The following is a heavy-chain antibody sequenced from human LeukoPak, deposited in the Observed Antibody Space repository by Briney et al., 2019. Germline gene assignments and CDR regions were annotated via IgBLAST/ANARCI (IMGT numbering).Heavy chain of an antibody. J-gene: IGHJ4*02. Sequence: PGASLRLSCAASGFTFSSYAMSWVRQAPGKGLEWVSAISGSGGSTYYADSVKGRFTISRDNSKNTLYLQMNSLRADDTAVYYCARDRAGSSGSIPFDYWGQGTLVTVSS. CDR2: ISGSGGST. D-gene: IGHD3-22*01. CDR1: GFTFSSYA. CDR3: ARDRAGSSGSIPFDY. V-gene: IGHV3-23*01.